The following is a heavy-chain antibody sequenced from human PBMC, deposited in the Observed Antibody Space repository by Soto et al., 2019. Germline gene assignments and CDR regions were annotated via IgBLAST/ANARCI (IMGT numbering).Heavy chain of an antibody. Sequence: GESLKISCKGSGFTFTSYWIAWVRQMPGKGLEWMGIIYPGDSDTSYSPSFQGQVTISADKSINTAYLHWSSLKASDTAIYYCAKHEGYCSTTTCSNFDYWGQGTLVTVSS. J-gene: IGHJ4*02. CDR3: AKHEGYCSTTTCSNFDY. V-gene: IGHV5-51*01. D-gene: IGHD2-2*01. CDR1: GFTFTSYW. CDR2: IYPGDSDT.